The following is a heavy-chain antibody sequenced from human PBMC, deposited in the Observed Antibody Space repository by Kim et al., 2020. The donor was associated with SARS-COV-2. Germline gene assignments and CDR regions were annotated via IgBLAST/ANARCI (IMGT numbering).Heavy chain of an antibody. Sequence: GGSLRLSCAPSGFIVSSNYMSWVRQAPGKGLEWVSLIYSSGTTYYADSVKGRFTISRDNSKNTVYLQMDSLRAEDTAVYYCAKYGSGSYSFESWGQGTLVTVSS. D-gene: IGHD3-10*01. CDR3: AKYGSGSYSFES. J-gene: IGHJ4*02. CDR2: IYSSGTT. CDR1: GFIVSSNY. V-gene: IGHV3-53*01.